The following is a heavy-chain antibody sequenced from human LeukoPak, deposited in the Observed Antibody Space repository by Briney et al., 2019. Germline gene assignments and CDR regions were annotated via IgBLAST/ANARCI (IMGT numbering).Heavy chain of an antibody. J-gene: IGHJ4*02. Sequence: SETLSLTFAVYGESFGGYYWSWIRQPPGKGLEWIGEINHSGTTNYNPSLKSRVTISVDTSKNQLSLKVRSVTAADTGVYYCARLGSAWSEADYWGQGTLVTVSS. CDR2: INHSGTT. CDR1: GESFGGYY. D-gene: IGHD6-19*01. V-gene: IGHV4-34*01. CDR3: ARLGSAWSEADY.